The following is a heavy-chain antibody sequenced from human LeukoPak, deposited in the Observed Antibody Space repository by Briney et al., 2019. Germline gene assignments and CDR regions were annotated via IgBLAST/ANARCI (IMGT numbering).Heavy chain of an antibody. J-gene: IGHJ2*01. CDR2: IYNSGST. CDR1: DGSITSYY. V-gene: IGHV4-59*01. Sequence: SETLSLTCTVSDGSITSYYWNWIRQPPGKGLEWIGNIYNSGSTDYNPSLKSRVTISVNTAKNQLSLKLSSVTAADTAVYYCARDKGPYWYFDLWGRGTLVTVSS. CDR3: ARDKGPYWYFDL.